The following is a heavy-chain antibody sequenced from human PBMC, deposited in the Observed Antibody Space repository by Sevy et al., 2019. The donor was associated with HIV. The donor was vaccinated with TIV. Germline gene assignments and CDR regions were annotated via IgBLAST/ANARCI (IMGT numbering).Heavy chain of an antibody. J-gene: IGHJ4*02. CDR3: AREGCTRPHDY. CDR1: GFNFNRYS. CDR2: LSFSCGKI. V-gene: IGHV3-23*01. D-gene: IGHD2-8*01. Sequence: GGSLRLSCAVSGFNFNRYSMSWVRQAPGKGLEWVSTLSFSCGKINYAGSVKGRFIISRDDSKNALYLQMNSLRAEDSAVYFCAREGCTRPHDYWGQGTLVTVSS.